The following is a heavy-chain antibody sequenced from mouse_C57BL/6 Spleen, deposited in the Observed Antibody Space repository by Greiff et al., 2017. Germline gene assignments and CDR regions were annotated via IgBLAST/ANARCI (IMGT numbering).Heavy chain of an antibody. Sequence: DVKLQESGPELVKPGASVKIPCKASGYTFTDYNMDWVKQSHGKSLEWIGDINPNNGGTIYNQKFKGKATLTVDKSSSTAYMELRSLTSEDTAVYYCARLGDDYDIAMDYWGQGTSVTVSS. J-gene: IGHJ4*01. CDR1: GYTFTDYN. V-gene: IGHV1-18*01. D-gene: IGHD2-4*01. CDR2: INPNNGGT. CDR3: ARLGDDYDIAMDY.